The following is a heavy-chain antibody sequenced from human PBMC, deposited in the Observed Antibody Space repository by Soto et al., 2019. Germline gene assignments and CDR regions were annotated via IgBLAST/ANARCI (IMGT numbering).Heavy chain of an antibody. CDR1: GLTFSNYA. CDR3: AKNQERELPRVIDF. V-gene: IGHV3-23*01. J-gene: IGHJ4*02. Sequence: EVRLLESGGGLVKPGGSLSLSCATSGLTFSNYAMSWVRQAPGGGLEWVSSMSGSSSTTYYADSVRGRFTISRDRSKNTLYVQMSSLRAEDTALYYCAKNQERELPRVIDFWGQGTLVTVSS. CDR2: MSGSSSTT. D-gene: IGHD1-7*01.